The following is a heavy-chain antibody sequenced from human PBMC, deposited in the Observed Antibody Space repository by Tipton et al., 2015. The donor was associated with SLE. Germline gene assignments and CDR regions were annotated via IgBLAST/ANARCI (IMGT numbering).Heavy chain of an antibody. J-gene: IGHJ4*02. CDR1: GYTFTNYG. CDR3: ARSRAGDLSSREGGY. Sequence: QVQLVQSGSEVKKPGASVKVSCKTSGYTFTNYGISWVRQAPGQGLEWVGGIIPHNGNTTYEQKLQGRVTMTTDTSTSTAYMELRSLTSDDTAVYYCARSRAGDLSSREGGYWGQETPVTVSS. CDR2: IIPHNGNT. D-gene: IGHD1-26*01. V-gene: IGHV1-18*01.